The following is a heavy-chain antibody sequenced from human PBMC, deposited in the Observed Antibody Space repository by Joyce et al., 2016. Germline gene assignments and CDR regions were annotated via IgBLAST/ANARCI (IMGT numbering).Heavy chain of an antibody. J-gene: IGHJ4*02. CDR3: AREITMVRGVS. V-gene: IGHV3-30-3*01. CDR1: GFSFSPYG. Sequence: HVQLVETGGGVVQPGRFLRLSCAASGFSFSPYGMHWVRQAPGKGLEWVAVSSYDGNNEYYADSVKGRFTISRDNSKNTLYLQMNSLRAEDTAIYYCAREITMVRGVSWGQGTLVTVSS. D-gene: IGHD3-10*01. CDR2: SSYDGNNE.